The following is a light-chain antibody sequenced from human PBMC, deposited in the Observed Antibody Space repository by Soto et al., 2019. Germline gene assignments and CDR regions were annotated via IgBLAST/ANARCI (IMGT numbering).Light chain of an antibody. CDR1: QDVNTS. J-gene: IGKJ4*01. CDR2: AAS. CDR3: QQAHIFPLT. Sequence: DIQMTQSPSSLSASLGDRVTITCRASQDVNTSLAWYQQKPGRAPNLLIFAASSMQSGVPSRFSGNGSGTHFTLSISSLQPEDFATYYCQQAHIFPLTFGGGTKVEIK. V-gene: IGKV1-12*01.